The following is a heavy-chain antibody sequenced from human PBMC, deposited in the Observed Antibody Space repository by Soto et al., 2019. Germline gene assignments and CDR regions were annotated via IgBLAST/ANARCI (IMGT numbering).Heavy chain of an antibody. V-gene: IGHV1-69*06. D-gene: IGHD1-1*01. CDR3: AREGPNSGTADY. CDR2: IIPIFGTA. Sequence: QVQLLQSGAEVKKPGSSVKVSCKASGGTFSSYAISWGRQAPGQGLEWMGGIIPIFGTANNAQKFQGRVTITADNSTSTAYMELSSLRSEDTAVYYCAREGPNSGTADYWGQGTLVTVSS. CDR1: GGTFSSYA. J-gene: IGHJ4*02.